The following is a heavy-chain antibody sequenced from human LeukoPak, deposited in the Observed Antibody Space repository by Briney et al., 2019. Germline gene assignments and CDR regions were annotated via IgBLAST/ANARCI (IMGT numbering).Heavy chain of an antibody. CDR2: INPSGGST. D-gene: IGHD3-22*01. Sequence: ASVKVSCKASGYTFTSYYMHWVRQAPGRGLEWMGIINPSGGSTNYAQKFQGRVTMTRDTSTSTVYMELSSLRSEDKAVYYCAREELGGGYYYSVYWGQGTLLTVSS. J-gene: IGHJ4*02. CDR3: AREELGGGYYYSVY. V-gene: IGHV1-46*01. CDR1: GYTFTSYY.